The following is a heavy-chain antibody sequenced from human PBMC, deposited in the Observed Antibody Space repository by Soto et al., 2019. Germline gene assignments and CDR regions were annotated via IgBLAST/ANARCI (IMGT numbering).Heavy chain of an antibody. CDR2: ISGTGRVT. J-gene: IGHJ1*01. V-gene: IGHV3-23*01. CDR1: GFTVSSYA. Sequence: EVQLLESGGGLVQPGGSLKISCAVSGFTVSSYAMSWVRQAPGKGLEWVSGISGTGRVTNYAESVKGRFTISRDNPKNALSLEMKSLRAADTAVYYCAKDVHYDIVTGIEYFDHWGQGTLVTVSS. D-gene: IGHD3-9*01. CDR3: AKDVHYDIVTGIEYFDH.